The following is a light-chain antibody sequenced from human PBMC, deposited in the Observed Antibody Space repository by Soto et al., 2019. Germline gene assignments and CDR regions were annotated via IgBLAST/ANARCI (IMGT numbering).Light chain of an antibody. Sequence: QSVLTQPPSVSGSPGQSVTISCTGTSSEVGTYHRVSWFQQSPGTAPKVMLYEVYNRPSGVPVCFSGSKSGNTASLTISGLQAEDEADYYCISYTTSSTYVFGTGTKVTVL. V-gene: IGLV2-18*02. CDR3: ISYTTSSTYV. J-gene: IGLJ1*01. CDR1: SSEVGTYHR. CDR2: EVY.